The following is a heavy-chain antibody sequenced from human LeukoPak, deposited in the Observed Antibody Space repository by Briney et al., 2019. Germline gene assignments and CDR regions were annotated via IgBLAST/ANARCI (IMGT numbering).Heavy chain of an antibody. CDR2: IYYSGST. Sequence: SETLSLTCTVSGGSISSYYWSWIRQPPGKGLEWIGYIYYSGSTNYKPSLRSRVTISVDTSKNQFSLKLSSVTAADTAVYYCASGLVRLNDAFDIWGQGTMVTVSS. J-gene: IGHJ3*02. V-gene: IGHV4-59*01. CDR3: ASGLVRLNDAFDI. CDR1: GGSISSYY. D-gene: IGHD6-6*01.